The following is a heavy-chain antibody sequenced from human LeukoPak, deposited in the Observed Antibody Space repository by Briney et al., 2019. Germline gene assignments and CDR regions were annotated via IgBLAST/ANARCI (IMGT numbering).Heavy chain of an antibody. J-gene: IGHJ6*02. D-gene: IGHD3-22*01. CDR2: IIPILGIA. CDR1: GGTFSSSA. V-gene: IGHV1-69*04. CDR3: ARGLRPYYYDSSGSYYYYGMDV. Sequence: ASVKVSCKASGGTFSSSAISWVRHAPGQGLEWMGRIIPILGIANYAQKFQGRVTITADKTTSTAYMELSSLRSEDTAVYYCARGLRPYYYDSSGSYYYYGMDVWGQGTTVTVSS.